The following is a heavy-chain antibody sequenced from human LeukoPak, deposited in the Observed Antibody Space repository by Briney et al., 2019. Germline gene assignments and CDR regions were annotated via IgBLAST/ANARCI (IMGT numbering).Heavy chain of an antibody. CDR2: INSGGSSI. Sequence: GGSLRLSCAASGFSFSTYWMHWVRQAPGKGLVWVSRINSGGSSIIYADSVKGRFTISRDNAKNSLYLQMNSLRAEDTAVYYCARDLSYCDSSGQLYWGQGSLVTVSS. V-gene: IGHV3-74*01. J-gene: IGHJ4*02. CDR1: GFSFSTYW. CDR3: ARDLSYCDSSGQLY. D-gene: IGHD3-22*01.